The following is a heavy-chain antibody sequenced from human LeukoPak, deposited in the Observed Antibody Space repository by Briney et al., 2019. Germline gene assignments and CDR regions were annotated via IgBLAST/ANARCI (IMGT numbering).Heavy chain of an antibody. D-gene: IGHD3-3*01. CDR1: GGSISSYY. CDR2: IYYSGST. V-gene: IGHV4-59*01. CDR3: ARAPASDFWSGYYCDY. J-gene: IGHJ4*02. Sequence: PSETLSLTCTVSGGSISSYYWSSIRQPPGKGLEWIGYIYYSGSTNNNPSLKSRVTISVDTSKNQFSPKLSSVTAADTAVYYCARAPASDFWSGYYCDYWGQGTLVTVSS.